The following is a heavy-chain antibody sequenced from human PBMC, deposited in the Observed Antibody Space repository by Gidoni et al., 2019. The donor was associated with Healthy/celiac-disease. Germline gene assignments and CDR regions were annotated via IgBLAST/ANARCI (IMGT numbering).Heavy chain of an antibody. D-gene: IGHD6-13*01. CDR1: GFTFRSYE. J-gene: IGHJ4*02. CDR2: ISSSGSTI. Sequence: EVQLVESGGGLVQPGGSLRLSCAASGFTFRSYEMNWVRQAPGKGLEWVAYISSSGSTIYYADSVKGRFTISRDNAKNSLYLQMNSLRAEDTAVYYCARDGSGAAAGTGTFDYWGQGTLVTVSS. CDR3: ARDGSGAAAGTGTFDY. V-gene: IGHV3-48*03.